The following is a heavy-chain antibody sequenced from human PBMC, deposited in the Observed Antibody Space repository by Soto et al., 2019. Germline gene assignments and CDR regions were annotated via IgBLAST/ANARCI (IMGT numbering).Heavy chain of an antibody. CDR1: GYTFTSYA. J-gene: IGHJ4*02. Sequence: ASVKVSCKASGYTFTSYAMHWVRQAPGQRLEWMGWINTGNGNTKYSQKFQGRVTITRDTSVSTAYMELSSLRSEDTAVYYCAAAAGSGDAAIDYWGQGTLVTVSS. CDR3: AAAAGSGDAAIDY. CDR2: INTGNGNT. V-gene: IGHV1-3*04. D-gene: IGHD6-13*01.